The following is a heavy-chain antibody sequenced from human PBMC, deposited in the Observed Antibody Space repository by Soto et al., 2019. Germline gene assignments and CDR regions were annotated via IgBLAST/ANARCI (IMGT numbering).Heavy chain of an antibody. V-gene: IGHV3-7*02. CDR3: XXXXXXXXXXXMDV. CDR1: GFTFSSYW. J-gene: IGHJ6*02. Sequence: EVQLVESGGGLVQTGGSLRLSCAASGFTFSSYWMSWVRQAPGXXLXWVANIKQDGSEKYYVDSVKGRFTISRDNXXXXXXXXXXXXXXXXXXXXXXXXXXXXXXXXXMDVWGQGTTVTVSS. CDR2: IKQDGSEK.